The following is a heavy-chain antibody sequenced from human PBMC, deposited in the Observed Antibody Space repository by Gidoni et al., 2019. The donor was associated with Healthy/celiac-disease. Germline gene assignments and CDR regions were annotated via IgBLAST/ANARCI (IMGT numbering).Heavy chain of an antibody. CDR3: ARRVGYCTNGVCSYYFDY. CDR1: GYTFTGYY. Sequence: QVQLVQSGAEVKKPGASVKVSCKASGYTFTGYYMHWVRQAPGQGFEWMGWINPNSGGTNYAQKCQGWVTMTRDTSISTAYMELSRLRSDDTAVYYCARRVGYCTNGVCSYYFDYWGQGTLVTVSS. V-gene: IGHV1-2*04. D-gene: IGHD2-8*01. CDR2: INPNSGGT. J-gene: IGHJ4*02.